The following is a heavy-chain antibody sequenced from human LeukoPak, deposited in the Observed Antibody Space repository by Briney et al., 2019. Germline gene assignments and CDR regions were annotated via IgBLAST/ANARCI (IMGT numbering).Heavy chain of an antibody. CDR2: ISSSSSSYI. V-gene: IGHV3-21*01. CDR3: ARDHDKVRTGPYFDY. CDR1: GFTFSSYS. J-gene: IGHJ4*02. D-gene: IGHD3-9*01. Sequence: PGGSLRLSCAASGFTFSSYSMNWVRQAPGKGLEWVSSISSSSSSYIYYADSVKGRFTISRDNAKNSLYLQMNSLRAEDTAVYYCARDHDKVRTGPYFDYWGQGTLVTVSS.